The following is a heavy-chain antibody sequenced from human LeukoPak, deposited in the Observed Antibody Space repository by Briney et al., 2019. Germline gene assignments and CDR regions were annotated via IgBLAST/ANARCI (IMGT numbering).Heavy chain of an antibody. CDR3: ARTDLWLGELSLFDP. CDR2: IYTSGST. CDR1: GGSISSGSYC. V-gene: IGHV4-61*02. Sequence: SQTLSLTCTVSGGSISSGSYCWSWIRQPAGKGLEWIGRIYTSGSTNYNPSLKSRVTISVDTSKNQFSLKLSSVTAADTAVYYCARTDLWLGELSLFDPWGQGTLVTVSS. D-gene: IGHD3-10*01. J-gene: IGHJ5*02.